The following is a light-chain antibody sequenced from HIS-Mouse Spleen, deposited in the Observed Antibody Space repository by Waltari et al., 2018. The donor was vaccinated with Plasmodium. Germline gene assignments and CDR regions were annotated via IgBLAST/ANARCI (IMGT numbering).Light chain of an antibody. CDR2: EDS. CDR1: ALPQKY. Sequence: SYELTQPPSVSVSPGQTARITCSGDALPQKYAYWYQQKSGQAPVLVIYEDSKRPSGIPERFSGPSSGTMATLTISGAQVEDEADYYCYSTDSSGNHRVFGGGTKLTVL. V-gene: IGLV3-10*01. CDR3: YSTDSSGNHRV. J-gene: IGLJ3*02.